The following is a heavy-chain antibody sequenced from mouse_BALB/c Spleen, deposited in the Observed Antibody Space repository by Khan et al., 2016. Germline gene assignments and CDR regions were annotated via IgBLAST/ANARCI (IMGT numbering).Heavy chain of an antibody. Sequence: QIQLVQSGPELKKPGETVRISCKASGYTFTTAGMQWVQKMPGKGLKWIGWIHTHSGVPKYAEDLKGRFAFSLEPSASTAYLQISNLKSDDTATYFSARSYRNDDAMDYWGQGTSVTVSA. CDR3: ARSYRNDDAMDY. D-gene: IGHD2-14*01. V-gene: IGHV9-4*02. J-gene: IGHJ4*01. CDR2: IHTHSGVP. CDR1: GYTFTTAG.